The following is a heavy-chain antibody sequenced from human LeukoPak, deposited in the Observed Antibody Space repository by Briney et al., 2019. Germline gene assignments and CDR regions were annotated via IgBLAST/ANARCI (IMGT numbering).Heavy chain of an antibody. V-gene: IGHV6-1*01. J-gene: IGHJ4*02. CDR2: TYYRSKWYN. CDR3: ARGALDYDDGFDY. D-gene: IGHD4-17*01. CDR1: RDSVSSKSTA. Sequence: SQTLSLTCAISRDSVSSKSTAWNWIRQSPSRGLEWLGRTYYRSKWYNGHAVSVKSRITINPDTSKNQFSLQLNSVTPEDTAVYYCARGALDYDDGFDYWGQGTLVTVSS.